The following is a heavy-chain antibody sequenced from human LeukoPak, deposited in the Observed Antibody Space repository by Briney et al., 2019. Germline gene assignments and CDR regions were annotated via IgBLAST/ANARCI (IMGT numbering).Heavy chain of an antibody. D-gene: IGHD1-1*01. Sequence: GGSLRLSCAASGFTFSDYYMSWIRQAPGKGLEWVSYISSSGSTIYYADSVKSRFTISRDNAKNSLYLQMNSLRAEDTAVYYCARDITELERLFDYWGQGTLVTVSS. J-gene: IGHJ4*02. V-gene: IGHV3-11*04. CDR1: GFTFSDYY. CDR3: ARDITELERLFDY. CDR2: ISSSGSTI.